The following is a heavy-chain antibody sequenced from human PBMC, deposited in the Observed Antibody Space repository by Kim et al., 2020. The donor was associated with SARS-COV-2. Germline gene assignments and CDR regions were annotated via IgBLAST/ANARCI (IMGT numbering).Heavy chain of an antibody. Sequence: SDTLSLTCAVYGGSFSGYYWSWIRQPPGKGLEWIGEINHSGSTNYNPSLKSRVTISVDTSKNQFSLKLSSVTAADTAVYYCARGRGGSYYVFGYWGQGTLVTVSS. CDR1: GGSFSGYY. J-gene: IGHJ4*02. V-gene: IGHV4-34*01. CDR2: INHSGST. CDR3: ARGRGGSYYVFGY. D-gene: IGHD1-26*01.